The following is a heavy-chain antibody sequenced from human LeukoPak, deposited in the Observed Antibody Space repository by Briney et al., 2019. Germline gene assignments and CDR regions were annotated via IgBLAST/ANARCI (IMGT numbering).Heavy chain of an antibody. CDR1: GGSISSYY. Sequence: SETLSLTCTVSGGSISSYYWNWIRQSPGKGLEWIGYIYYSGNTNYNPSLKSRITIPVDTSKNQFSLKLSSVTAADTAFYYCAGGTVTTTFDYWGQGTLVTVSS. D-gene: IGHD4-17*01. CDR3: AGGTVTTTFDY. CDR2: IYYSGNT. V-gene: IGHV4-59*01. J-gene: IGHJ4*02.